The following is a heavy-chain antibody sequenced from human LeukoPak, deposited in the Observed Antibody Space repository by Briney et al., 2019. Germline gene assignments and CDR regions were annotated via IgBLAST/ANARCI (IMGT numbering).Heavy chain of an antibody. J-gene: IGHJ4*02. CDR1: GYILTELS. CDR2: FDPEDGET. Sequence: ASVKVSCKVSGYILTELSMHWVRQAPGKGLEWMGGFDPEDGETIYAQKFQGRVTMTEDTSTDTAYMELSSLRSEDTAVYYCATRLQWDLSYYFDYWGQGTLVTVSS. V-gene: IGHV1-24*01. D-gene: IGHD1-26*01. CDR3: ATRLQWDLSYYFDY.